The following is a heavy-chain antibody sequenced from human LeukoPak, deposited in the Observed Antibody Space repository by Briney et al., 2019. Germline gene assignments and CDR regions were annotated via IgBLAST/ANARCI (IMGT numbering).Heavy chain of an antibody. CDR1: GGSFSGYY. CDR2: INHSGST. CDR3: ALFEVVVGSTQDF. V-gene: IGHV4-34*01. Sequence: TASETLSLTCAVYGGSFSGYYWSWIRQPPGKGLEWIGEINHSGSTNYNPSLKNRVTVSEDRSKNQFSLKLTSVTAADTAVYYCALFEVVVGSTQDFWGQGTLVTVSS. D-gene: IGHD2-15*01. J-gene: IGHJ4*02.